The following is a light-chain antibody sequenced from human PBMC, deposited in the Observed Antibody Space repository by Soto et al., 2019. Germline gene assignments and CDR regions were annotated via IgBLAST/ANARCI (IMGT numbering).Light chain of an antibody. CDR2: GAS. Sequence: IMVKHGPPTLAVSNGERANLSCRASQSVGTKLAWYQQTPGQAPRLLIYGASNRATGVPARISGSVSGTEFTLTIASLQSEDFAVYYCQQYDKWPTLGQGSNVDVK. J-gene: IGKJ1*01. CDR1: QSVGTK. CDR3: QQYDKWPT. V-gene: IGKV3-15*01.